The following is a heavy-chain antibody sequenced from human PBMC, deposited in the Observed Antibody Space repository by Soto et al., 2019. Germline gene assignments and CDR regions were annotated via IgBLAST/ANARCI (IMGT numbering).Heavy chain of an antibody. D-gene: IGHD2-2*01. CDR1: GGSISSGGYY. Sequence: SETLSLTCTVSGGSISSGGYYWSWIRQHPGKGLEWIGYIYYSGSTYYNPSLKSRVTISVDTSKNQFSLKLSSVTAADTAVYYCARGLCCSSTSCYRRVIYGMDVWGQGTTVTVSS. CDR3: ARGLCCSSTSCYRRVIYGMDV. V-gene: IGHV4-31*03. CDR2: IYYSGST. J-gene: IGHJ6*02.